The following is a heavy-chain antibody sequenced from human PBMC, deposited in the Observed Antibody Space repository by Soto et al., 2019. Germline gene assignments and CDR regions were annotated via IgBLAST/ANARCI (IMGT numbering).Heavy chain of an antibody. D-gene: IGHD4-17*01. V-gene: IGHV1-46*01. CDR1: GYTFTNYY. CDR3: ARVGMTTVTTIDY. J-gene: IGHJ4*02. Sequence: QVQLVQSGAEVKKPGASVKVSCKASGYTFTNYYMHWVRQAPGQGLEWMGIINPSGGRTTYAQKFPGRVAMTRDRSTSTVYMELTSLRSEDTAVYYCARVGMTTVTTIDYWGQGTLVTVSS. CDR2: INPSGGRT.